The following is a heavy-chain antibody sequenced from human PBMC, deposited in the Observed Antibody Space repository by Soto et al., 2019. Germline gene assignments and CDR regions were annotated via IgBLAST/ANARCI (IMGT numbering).Heavy chain of an antibody. CDR3: AKDPHIVVVIAMAFDI. CDR2: ISGSGGST. D-gene: IGHD2-21*01. J-gene: IGHJ3*02. CDR1: GFTFSSYA. Sequence: PGGSLRLSCAASGFTFSSYAMSWVRQAPEKGLEWVSAISGSGGSTYYADSVKGRFTISRDNSKNTLYLQMNSLRAEDTAVYYCAKDPHIVVVIAMAFDIWGQGTMVTVSS. V-gene: IGHV3-23*01.